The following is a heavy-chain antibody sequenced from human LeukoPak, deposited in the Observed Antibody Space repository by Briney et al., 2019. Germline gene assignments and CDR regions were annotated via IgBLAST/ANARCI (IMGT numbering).Heavy chain of an antibody. V-gene: IGHV3-64*01. Sequence: GGSLRLSCAASGIIFSNYAMHWVRQGPGKGLECISTISSDGGRTYYANSVKGRFTISRDNSKNTLYLQMGSLRAEDMAVYYCARGRQGAKTRYFDLWGRGTRVTASS. CDR2: ISSDGGRT. J-gene: IGHJ2*01. CDR1: GIIFSNYA. D-gene: IGHD1-26*01. CDR3: ARGRQGAKTRYFDL.